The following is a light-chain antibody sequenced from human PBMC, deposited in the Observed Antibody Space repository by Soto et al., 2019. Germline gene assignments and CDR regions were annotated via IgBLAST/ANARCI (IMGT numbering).Light chain of an antibody. CDR2: AAS. CDR3: QQSFSIPWT. CDR1: QSISNY. Sequence: DIPMTQSPSSLSASVGDRVTITCRASQSISNYLNWYQQKPGKAPKLLIYAASSLQGGVPSRFSGSGSGTDFTLTISSLQPEDFATYYCQQSFSIPWTFGQGTKVEIK. V-gene: IGKV1-39*01. J-gene: IGKJ1*01.